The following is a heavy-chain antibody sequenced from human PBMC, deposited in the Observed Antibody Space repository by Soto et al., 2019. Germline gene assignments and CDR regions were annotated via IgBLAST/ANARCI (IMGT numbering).Heavy chain of an antibody. D-gene: IGHD7-27*01. V-gene: IGHV4-59*01. CDR2: IYYSGST. J-gene: IGHJ5*02. CDR1: GGSISSYY. Sequence: SETLSLTCTVSGGSISSYYWSWIRQPPGKGLEWIGYIYYSGSTNYNPPLKSRVTISVDTSKNQFSLKLSSVTAADTAVYYCARDPGENWFDPWGQGTLVTVSS. CDR3: ARDPGENWFDP.